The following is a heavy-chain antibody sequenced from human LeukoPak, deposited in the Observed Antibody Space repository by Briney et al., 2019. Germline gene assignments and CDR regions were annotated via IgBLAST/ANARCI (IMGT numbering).Heavy chain of an antibody. J-gene: IGHJ5*02. V-gene: IGHV1-2*02. CDR1: EYTFTIYY. CDR3: TRDMVRAYKFDP. Sequence: ASVKVSCKASEYTFTIYYIHWVRQAPGQGLEWMGWINPNTGGTNFAQKFHGRVTMTRDTSISTVYMELSRLRSDDTAVYYCTRDMVRAYKFDPWGQGTLVTVSS. D-gene: IGHD3-10*01. CDR2: INPNTGGT.